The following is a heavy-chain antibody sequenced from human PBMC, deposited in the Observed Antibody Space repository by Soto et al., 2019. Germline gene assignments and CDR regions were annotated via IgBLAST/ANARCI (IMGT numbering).Heavy chain of an antibody. V-gene: IGHV1-3*01. CDR3: ARESSLSLDFFQN. CDR1: GYPFPSFE. D-gene: IGHD6-19*01. J-gene: IGHJ4*02. Sequence: QVHLVQSGAEVKKPGASVKVSCKTSGYPFPSFEVHWVRQAPGQRPEWMGGISNAGSGSTKYSQTFQDRLTFTGDSRATTVYMSLSNLTSEDTAIYYSARESSLSLDFFQNWGQGTLVTVSA. CDR2: ISNAGSGST.